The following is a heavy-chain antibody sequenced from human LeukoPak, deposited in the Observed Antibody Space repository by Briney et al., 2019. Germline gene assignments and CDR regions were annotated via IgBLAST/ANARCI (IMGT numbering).Heavy chain of an antibody. J-gene: IGHJ4*02. CDR3: AKDLVAIRYCSGGSCYLFDY. D-gene: IGHD2-15*01. CDR1: GVAFRSCA. Sequence: GGSLTRSCAASGVAFRSCAKSGGRQTPGKGMEWVSAISGSGGRTYYADSVKGRFTISRDNSKNTLYLQMNSLRAEDTAVYYCAKDLVAIRYCSGGSCYLFDYWGQGTLVTVSS. CDR2: ISGSGGRT. V-gene: IGHV3-23*01.